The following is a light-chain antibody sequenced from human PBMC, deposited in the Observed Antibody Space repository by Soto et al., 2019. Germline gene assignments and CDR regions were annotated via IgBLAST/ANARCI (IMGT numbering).Light chain of an antibody. CDR3: QTWGTDVV. Sequence: QLVLTQSPSASASLGASVKLTCTLSSGHSNYAIAWHQQQPEKGPRFLMKLDNDGSHTKGDGIPDRFSGSSSGAERYLTISSLQSEDEADYYCQTWGTDVVFGGGTKVTVL. CDR1: SGHSNYA. J-gene: IGLJ2*01. CDR2: LDNDGSH. V-gene: IGLV4-69*01.